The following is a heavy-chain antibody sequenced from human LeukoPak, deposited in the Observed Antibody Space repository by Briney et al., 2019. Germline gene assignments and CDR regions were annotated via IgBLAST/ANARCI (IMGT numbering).Heavy chain of an antibody. V-gene: IGHV6-1*01. CDR3: ARVNYYGSGSYYKTYYFDY. D-gene: IGHD3-10*01. J-gene: IGHJ4*02. Sequence: RSQTLSLTCAISGDSVSSNSAAWNWIRQSPSRGLEWLGRTYYRSKWYNDYAVSVKSRITINPDTSKNQFSLKLSSVTAADTAVYYCARVNYYGSGSYYKTYYFDYWGQGTLVTVSS. CDR2: TYYRSKWYN. CDR1: GDSVSSNSAA.